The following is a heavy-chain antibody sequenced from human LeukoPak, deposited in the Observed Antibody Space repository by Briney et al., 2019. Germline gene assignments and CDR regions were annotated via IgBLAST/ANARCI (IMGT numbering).Heavy chain of an antibody. V-gene: IGHV3-23*01. Sequence: PGGSLRLSCAASGFTLSSYAMSWVRQAPGKGLEWVSAISGSGGSTYYADSVKGRFTISRDNSKNTLYLQMNSLRAEDTAVYYCAKGPYDYVWGSYPLNWGQGTLVTVSS. CDR2: ISGSGGST. CDR3: AKGPYDYVWGSYPLN. D-gene: IGHD3-16*02. CDR1: GFTLSSYA. J-gene: IGHJ4*02.